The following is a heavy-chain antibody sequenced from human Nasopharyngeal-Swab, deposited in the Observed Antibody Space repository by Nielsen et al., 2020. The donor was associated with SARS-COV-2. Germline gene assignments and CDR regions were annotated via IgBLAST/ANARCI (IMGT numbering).Heavy chain of an antibody. J-gene: IGHJ4*02. CDR2: INPHSRGT. Sequence: WVRKTPGQGLEWMGWINPHSRGTKYAQKFQGRVTMTSDTSINTAYMELRRLRSADTAVYYCARDDYGDYGYFGHWGQGTLVTVSS. V-gene: IGHV1-2*02. CDR3: ARDDYGDYGYFGH. D-gene: IGHD4-17*01.